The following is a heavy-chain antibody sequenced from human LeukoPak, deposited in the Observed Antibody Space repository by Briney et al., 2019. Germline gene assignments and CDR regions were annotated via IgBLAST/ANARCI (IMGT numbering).Heavy chain of an antibody. CDR3: ARALGAAAGNLNSYFFDY. D-gene: IGHD6-13*01. CDR2: ISSSSTTI. Sequence: GGSLRLSCRASGFSFSSYSMNWVRQAPGKGLEWVSYISSSSTTIYYSDSVKGRFTVSRDNAKNSLYLQLNSLRDEDTAVYYCARALGAAAGNLNSYFFDYWGQGTLVTVSS. CDR1: GFSFSSYS. J-gene: IGHJ4*02. V-gene: IGHV3-48*02.